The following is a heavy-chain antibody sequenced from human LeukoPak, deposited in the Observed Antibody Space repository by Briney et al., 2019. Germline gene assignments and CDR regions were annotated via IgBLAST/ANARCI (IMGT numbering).Heavy chain of an antibody. CDR1: GFTFSSYA. Sequence: PGGSLRLSCTASGFTFSSYAMSWVRQAPGKGLEWVSAISGSSGSTYYADSVKGRFTISRDNSKNTLYLQMNSLRAEDMAVYYCAKEGGSYYVVLDYWGQGTLVTVSS. CDR2: ISGSSGST. D-gene: IGHD1-26*01. V-gene: IGHV3-23*01. J-gene: IGHJ4*02. CDR3: AKEGGSYYVVLDY.